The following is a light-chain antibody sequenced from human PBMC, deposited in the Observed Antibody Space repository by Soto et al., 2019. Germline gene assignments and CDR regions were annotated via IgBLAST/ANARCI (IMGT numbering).Light chain of an antibody. CDR3: QQRNSWPPTFT. V-gene: IGKV3-11*01. CDR2: DTS. Sequence: EIVLTQSPATLSLSPGERATLSCRASQSVSRYLAWYQQKPGQAPRLLIYDTSKRATGIPARFSGSGSGTDFTLTISSLEPEDFAVYYCQQRNSWPPTFTFGQGTRLEIK. CDR1: QSVSRY. J-gene: IGKJ5*01.